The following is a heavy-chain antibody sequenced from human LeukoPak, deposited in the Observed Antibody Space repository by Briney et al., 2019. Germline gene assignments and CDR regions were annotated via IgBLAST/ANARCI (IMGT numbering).Heavy chain of an antibody. J-gene: IGHJ4*02. CDR3: ARGPWVDY. V-gene: IGHV4-34*01. CDR2: INHSGCT. Sequence: PSETLSLTCAVYGGSFSGYYWSWIRQPPGKGLEWIGEINHSGCTNYNPSLKSRVTISVDTSKNQFSLTLSSVTAADTAVYYCARGPWVDYWGQGTLVTVSS. D-gene: IGHD6-13*01. CDR1: GGSFSGYY.